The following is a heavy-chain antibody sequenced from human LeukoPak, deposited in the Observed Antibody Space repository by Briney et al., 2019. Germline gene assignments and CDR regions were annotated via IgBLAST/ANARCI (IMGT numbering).Heavy chain of an antibody. Sequence: SETLSLTCTVSGGSISSGDYYWSWIRQPPGKGLEWIGYIYYSGSTYYNPSLKSRVTTSVDTSKNQFSLKLSSVTAADTAVYYCALGGCSGGSCYSDYWGQGTLVTVSS. CDR3: ALGGCSGGSCYSDY. D-gene: IGHD2-15*01. J-gene: IGHJ4*02. V-gene: IGHV4-30-4*01. CDR1: GGSISSGDYY. CDR2: IYYSGST.